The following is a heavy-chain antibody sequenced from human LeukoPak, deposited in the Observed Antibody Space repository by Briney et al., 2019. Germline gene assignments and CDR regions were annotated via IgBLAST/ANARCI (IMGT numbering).Heavy chain of an antibody. CDR2: ISYDGSNK. CDR3: ARPRLRYFDWLSGFDI. Sequence: GGSLRLSCAASGFTFSSYAMHWVRQAPGKGLEWVAVISYDGSNKYYADSVKGRFTISRDNSKNTLYLQMNGLRAEDTAVYYCARPRLRYFDWLSGFDIWGQGTMVTVSS. CDR1: GFTFSSYA. V-gene: IGHV3-30-3*01. D-gene: IGHD3-9*01. J-gene: IGHJ3*02.